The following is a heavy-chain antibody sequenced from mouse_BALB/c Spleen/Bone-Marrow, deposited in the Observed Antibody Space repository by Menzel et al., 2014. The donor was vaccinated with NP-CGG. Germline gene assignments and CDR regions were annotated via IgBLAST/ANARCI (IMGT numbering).Heavy chain of an antibody. J-gene: IGHJ3*01. CDR3: ARNGNYGAWFAY. CDR2: IDPANGNT. CDR1: GFNIKDTY. D-gene: IGHD2-1*01. Sequence: EVKLVESGAELVKPGASVKLSCTASGFNIKDTYMHWVKQRPEQGLEWTGRIDPANGNTKYDPKFQGKATITADTSSNTAYLQLSSLTSEDTAVYYCARNGNYGAWFAYWGQGTLVTVSA. V-gene: IGHV14-3*02.